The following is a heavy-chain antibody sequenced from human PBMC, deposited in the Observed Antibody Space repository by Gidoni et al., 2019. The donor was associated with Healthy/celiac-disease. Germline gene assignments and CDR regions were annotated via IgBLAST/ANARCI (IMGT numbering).Heavy chain of an antibody. CDR2: ISSSSSTI. Sequence: EVQLVESGGGLVQPGGSLRLSCAASGFTFSSYSMNWVRQAPGKGLEWVSYISSSSSTIYYADSVKGRFTISRDNAKNSLYLQMNSLRDEDTAVYYCARDSDYSGRRIIYWYFDLWGRGTLVTVSS. CDR3: ARDSDYSGRRIIYWYFDL. D-gene: IGHD2-15*01. J-gene: IGHJ2*01. V-gene: IGHV3-48*02. CDR1: GFTFSSYS.